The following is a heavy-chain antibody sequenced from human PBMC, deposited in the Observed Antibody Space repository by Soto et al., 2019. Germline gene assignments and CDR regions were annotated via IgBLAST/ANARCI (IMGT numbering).Heavy chain of an antibody. D-gene: IGHD3-22*01. Sequence: QVQLVQSGAEVKKPGASVKVSCKASGYTFTSYGISWVRQAPGQGLEWMGWISAYNGNTNYAQKLQGRVTMTTVTSTSTAYMELRGLRSDDTAVYYCARDAGLDSSGYLVYWGQGTLVTVSS. V-gene: IGHV1-18*01. CDR2: ISAYNGNT. CDR3: ARDAGLDSSGYLVY. CDR1: GYTFTSYG. J-gene: IGHJ4*02.